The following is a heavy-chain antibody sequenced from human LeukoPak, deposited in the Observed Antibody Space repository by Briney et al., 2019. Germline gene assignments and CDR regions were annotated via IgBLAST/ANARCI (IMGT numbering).Heavy chain of an antibody. D-gene: IGHD5-24*01. J-gene: IGHJ4*02. CDR3: AKEGRSLQTY. Sequence: GGSLRLSCAVSGLTFSSSWMDWVRQAPGKGLEWVANIKEDGTETYYVDSVKGRFTISRDNAKNSLYLQMNSLRVEDTAVYYCAKEGRSLQTYWGQGTLVTVSS. CDR2: IKEDGTET. V-gene: IGHV3-7*03. CDR1: GLTFSSSW.